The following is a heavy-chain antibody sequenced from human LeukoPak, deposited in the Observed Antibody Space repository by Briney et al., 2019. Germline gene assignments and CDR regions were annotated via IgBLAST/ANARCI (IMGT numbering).Heavy chain of an antibody. V-gene: IGHV4-61*02. CDR2: IYTSGST. CDR3: ARMVRGLERLNIGRDSAYATGYYFDY. Sequence: PSETLSLTCTVSGGSISSGSYYWSWIRQPAGKGLEWIGRIYTSGSTNYNPSLKSRVTISVDTSKNQFSLKLSSVTAADTAVYYCARMVRGLERLNIGRDSAYATGYYFDYWGQGTLVTVSS. J-gene: IGHJ4*02. CDR1: GGSISSGSYY. D-gene: IGHD5-12*01.